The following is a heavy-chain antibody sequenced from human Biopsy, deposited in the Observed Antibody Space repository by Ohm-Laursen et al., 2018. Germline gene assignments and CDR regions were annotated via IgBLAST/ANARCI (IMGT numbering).Heavy chain of an antibody. CDR1: GDSVTKYY. CDR2: IYYSVMT. D-gene: IGHD4-23*01. V-gene: IGHV4-59*02. J-gene: IGHJ4*02. Sequence: GTLSLTCAVSGDSVTKYYWSWIRQPPGKGLEWIGHIYYSVMTNYNPSLQSRVSISVDTSRNQVSLTLSSLTAADTAVYYCARGPNDFGGLYFPRWGQGTLLTVSS. CDR3: ARGPNDFGGLYFPR.